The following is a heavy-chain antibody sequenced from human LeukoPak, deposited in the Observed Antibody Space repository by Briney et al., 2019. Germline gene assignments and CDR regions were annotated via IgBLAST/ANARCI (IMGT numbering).Heavy chain of an antibody. J-gene: IGHJ5*02. V-gene: IGHV3-23*01. CDR3: VKDQVVITTTGSWFDP. CDR1: GSTFSSYA. D-gene: IGHD3-22*01. CDR2: ISGSSGST. Sequence: GGSLRLSCAASGSTFSSYAINWVRQAPGKGLEWVSSISGSSGSTFYADSVKGRFTISRDNSKNTLYLQMNSLRAEDTAVYYCVKDQVVITTTGSWFDPWGQGTLVTVSS.